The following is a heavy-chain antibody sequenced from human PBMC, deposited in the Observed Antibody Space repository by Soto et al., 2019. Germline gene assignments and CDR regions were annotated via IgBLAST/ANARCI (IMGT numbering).Heavy chain of an antibody. V-gene: IGHV3-23*01. CDR1: GFTFSSYS. CDR3: TKTGAYGSGCRLDY. Sequence: EVQLLESGGGLVQPGGSLRLSCAASGFTFSSYSMSWVRQAPGKGLEWVSAISGSGGSTYYAYSVKGRFTISRDNPKNTLHLQMIRRRAEEAAVYYCTKTGAYGSGCRLDYWGQGTLVTVSS. J-gene: IGHJ4*02. D-gene: IGHD3-10*01. CDR2: ISGSGGST.